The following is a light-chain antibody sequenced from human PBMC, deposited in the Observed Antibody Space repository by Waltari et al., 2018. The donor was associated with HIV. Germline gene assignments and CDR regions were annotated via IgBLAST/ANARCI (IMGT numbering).Light chain of an antibody. CDR2: VVL. J-gene: IGLJ2*01. V-gene: IGLV2-8*01. CDR1: SSDIGDYDY. Sequence: QSALTQPPSASGSPGQSVTISCTGTSSDIGDYDYVSWYQHQPGEAPKLLSYVVLNRPSGVPHRFSGSKSGNTASLTVSGLQAEDEADYYCSSYGGNSNVIFGGGTKLTVL. CDR3: SSYGGNSNVI.